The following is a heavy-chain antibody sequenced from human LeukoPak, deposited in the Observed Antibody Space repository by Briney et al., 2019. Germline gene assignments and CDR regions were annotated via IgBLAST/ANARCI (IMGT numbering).Heavy chain of an antibody. Sequence: GGSLRLSCAASGFTFDDYAMHWVRQAPGKGLEWVSGISWNSGSIGYADSVKGRFTISRDNAKNSLYLQMSSLRAEDTALYYCAKDRLPYYYYYGMDVWGQGTTVTVSS. CDR3: AKDRLPYYYYYGMDV. CDR1: GFTFDDYA. CDR2: ISWNSGSI. D-gene: IGHD2-15*01. J-gene: IGHJ6*02. V-gene: IGHV3-9*01.